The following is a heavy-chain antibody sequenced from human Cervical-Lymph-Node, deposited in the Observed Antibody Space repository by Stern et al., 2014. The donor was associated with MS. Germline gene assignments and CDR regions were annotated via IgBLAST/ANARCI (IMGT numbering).Heavy chain of an antibody. CDR1: GGTFSSYA. CDR3: AREAAAGTNWFDP. CDR2: ISPIFGTA. Sequence: VQLEESGAEAKKPGSSVKGSCKASGGTFSSYAISWVRQAPGQGLEWMGGISPIFGTANYAQKFQGRVTIPADESTSTAYMELSSLRSEDTAVYYCAREAAAGTNWFDPWGQGTLVTVSS. J-gene: IGHJ5*02. V-gene: IGHV1-69*01. D-gene: IGHD6-13*01.